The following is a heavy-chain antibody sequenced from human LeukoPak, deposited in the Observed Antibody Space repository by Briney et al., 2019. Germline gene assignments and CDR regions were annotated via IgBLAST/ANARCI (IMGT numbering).Heavy chain of an antibody. D-gene: IGHD6-19*01. J-gene: IGHJ4*02. CDR2: IYYSGGT. CDR1: GGSISSSSYY. Sequence: SETLSLTCTVSGGSISSSSYYWGWIRQPPGKSLEWIGSIYYSGGTYYNPSLESRVTISIDTSKNQFSLKLSSVTAADTAFYHCARVAIPVAGRFDCWGQGTLVTVFS. CDR3: ARVAIPVAGRFDC. V-gene: IGHV4-39*07.